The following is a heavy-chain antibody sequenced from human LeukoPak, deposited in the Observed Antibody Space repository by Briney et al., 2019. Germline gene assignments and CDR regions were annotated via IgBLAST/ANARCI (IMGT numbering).Heavy chain of an antibody. Sequence: PVSVSCKASGGTFSSYAMSWVRQAPGQGLEWMGRIIPILGIANYAQKFQGRVTITADKSTSTAYMELSSLRSEDTAVYYCARCIGQEAAIYYYGMDVWGQRSTLTVSS. CDR2: IIPILGIA. V-gene: IGHV1-69*04. CDR3: ARCIGQEAAIYYYGMDV. D-gene: IGHD2-2*01. J-gene: IGHJ6*01. CDR1: GGTFSSYA.